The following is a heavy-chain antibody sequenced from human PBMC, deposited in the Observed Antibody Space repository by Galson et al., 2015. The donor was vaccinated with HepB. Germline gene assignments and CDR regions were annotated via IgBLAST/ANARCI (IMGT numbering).Heavy chain of an antibody. CDR3: STFLYYDSSGYYPYYYYYGMDV. CDR1: GFNYRCNA. D-gene: IGHD3-22*01. CDR2: DSGSVGST. Sequence: SLRLSYEAPGFNYRCNAMSWVRRAQGKGLERVSPDSGSVGSTYYANSVKGRFTISRDNSKNTLYLQMNSLRAEDTAVYYCSTFLYYDSSGYYPYYYYYGMDVWGQGTTVTVSS. J-gene: IGHJ6*02. V-gene: IGHV3-23*01.